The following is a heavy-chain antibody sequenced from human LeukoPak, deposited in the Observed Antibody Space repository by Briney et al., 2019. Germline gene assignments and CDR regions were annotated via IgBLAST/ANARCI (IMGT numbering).Heavy chain of an antibody. Sequence: ASVKVSCKASGYTFIGYYMHWVRQAPGQGLEWMGRINPNSGGTNYAQKFQGRVTMTRDTSISTAYMELSRLGSDDTAVYYCTTWIQLWSQGNWFDPWGQGTLVTVSS. CDR1: GYTFIGYY. D-gene: IGHD5-18*01. CDR2: INPNSGGT. CDR3: TTWIQLWSQGNWFDP. V-gene: IGHV1-2*06. J-gene: IGHJ5*02.